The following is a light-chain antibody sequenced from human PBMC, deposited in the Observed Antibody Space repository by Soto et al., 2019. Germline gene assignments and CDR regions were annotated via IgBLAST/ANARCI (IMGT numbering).Light chain of an antibody. CDR3: QTWDTGIRV. CDR1: SGHSSYA. V-gene: IGLV4-69*01. J-gene: IGLJ3*02. CDR2: VNSDGSH. Sequence: QSVLTQSPSASASLGASVKLTCTLSSGHSSYAIAWHQQQPEKGPRYLMRVNSDGSHSKGDGIPDRFSGSSSGAERYLTISSLQSDDESDYYCQTWDTGIRVFGGGTKLTVL.